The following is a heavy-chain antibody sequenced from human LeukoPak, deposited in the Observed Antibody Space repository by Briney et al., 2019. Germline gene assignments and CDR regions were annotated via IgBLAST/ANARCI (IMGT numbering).Heavy chain of an antibody. CDR3: ARGDYDILTGYPDYFDY. CDR1: GFTFSSYS. V-gene: IGHV3-48*04. J-gene: IGHJ4*02. Sequence: GSLRLSCAASGFTFSSYSMNWVRQAPGKGLEWVSYISSSSTIYYADSVKGRFTISRDNAKNSLYLQMNSLRAEDTAVYYCARGDYDILTGYPDYFDYWGQGTLVTVSS. D-gene: IGHD3-9*01. CDR2: ISSSSTI.